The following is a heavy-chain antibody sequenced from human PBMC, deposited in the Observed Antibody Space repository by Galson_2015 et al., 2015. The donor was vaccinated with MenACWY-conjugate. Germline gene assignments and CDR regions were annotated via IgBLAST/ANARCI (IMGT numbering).Heavy chain of an antibody. D-gene: IGHD3-10*01. V-gene: IGHV3-23*01. CDR1: GFSFNNYA. CDR2: IRGSGGST. J-gene: IGHJ4*02. Sequence: SLRLSCAVSGFSFNNYAMNWVRQGPGKGLEWVAAIRGSGGSTFYADSVRGRFSISRDIIKNTLYLQMNSLRAEDTAVYYCAKDQTFYYGSGNREVFDYWGQGTLVTVSS. CDR3: AKDQTFYYGSGNREVFDY.